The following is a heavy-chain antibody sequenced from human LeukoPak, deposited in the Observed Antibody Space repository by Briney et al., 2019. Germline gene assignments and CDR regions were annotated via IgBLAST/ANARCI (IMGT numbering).Heavy chain of an antibody. CDR1: GFTFSSNA. D-gene: IGHD1-26*01. J-gene: IGHJ4*02. CDR3: AKDRGLVGSTPSNFDY. V-gene: IGHV3-23*01. CDR2: ISGSGGST. Sequence: GGSLRLSCAASGFTFSSNAMNWVHQAPGKGLEWVSGISGSGGSTYSADSVKGRFTISRDNSKKTVYLQMNSLRAEDTAVYYCAKDRGLVGSTPSNFDYWGQGTLVTVSS.